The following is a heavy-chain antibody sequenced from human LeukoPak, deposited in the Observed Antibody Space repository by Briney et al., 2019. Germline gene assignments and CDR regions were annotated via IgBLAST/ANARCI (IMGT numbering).Heavy chain of an antibody. J-gene: IGHJ3*02. D-gene: IGHD2-15*01. V-gene: IGHV4-30-4*01. Sequence: SQTLSLTCTVSGVSISSGDYYWSWIRQPPGKGLEWIVYIYYSGSTYYNPSLKSRVTISVDTSKNQFSLKLSSVTAADTAVYYCARELGSIVVVVAAPGAFDIWGQGTMVTVSS. CDR2: IYYSGST. CDR1: GVSISSGDYY. CDR3: ARELGSIVVVVAAPGAFDI.